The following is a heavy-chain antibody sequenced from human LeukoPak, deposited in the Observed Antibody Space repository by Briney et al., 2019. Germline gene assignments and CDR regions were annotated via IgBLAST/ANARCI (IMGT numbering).Heavy chain of an antibody. D-gene: IGHD6-13*01. Sequence: GGSLRLSCATSGFIFRNYWMSWVRQVPGKGLEWVASISQDAGATTYLDSVKGRFTISRDNAKNSLYLQMNSLRAEDTAVYYCARDPISSSFLFDYWGQGTLVTVSS. CDR1: GFIFRNYW. CDR2: ISQDAGAT. V-gene: IGHV3-7*01. CDR3: ARDPISSSFLFDY. J-gene: IGHJ4*02.